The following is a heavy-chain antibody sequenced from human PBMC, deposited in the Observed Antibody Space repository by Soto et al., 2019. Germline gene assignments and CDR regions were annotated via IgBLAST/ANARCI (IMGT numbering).Heavy chain of an antibody. J-gene: IGHJ4*02. D-gene: IGHD3-10*01. CDR3: AHIPLYWGGEYYFEH. CDR2: IYWDDDK. CDR1: GFSLSTSGVG. V-gene: IGHV2-5*02. Sequence: QITLKESGPTLVKPTQTLTLTCTFSGFSLSTSGVGVGCIRQPPGNALEWLALIYWDDDKLYSPSLKSRLTSTKDTSKNQVVLTMTNMDPVDTGTYYCAHIPLYWGGEYYFEHWGQGTLVTVSS.